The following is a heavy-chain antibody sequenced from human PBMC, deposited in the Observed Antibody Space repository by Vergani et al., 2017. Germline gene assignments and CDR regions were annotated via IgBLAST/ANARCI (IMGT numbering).Heavy chain of an antibody. V-gene: IGHV3-21*06. J-gene: IGHJ4*02. CDR2: ISGRSNYI. Sequence: EVQLQESGGGLVKPGGSLRVSCAASGFSFSTYSINWVRQAPGKGLEWVSSISGRSNYIYYADSLKGRFTISRDNSKNSVYLQMNSLRAEDTAIYYCAKNKDYDIKDYYKVEPFDDWGQGTLVTVSS. CDR1: GFSFSTYS. D-gene: IGHD3-9*01. CDR3: AKNKDYDIKDYYKVEPFDD.